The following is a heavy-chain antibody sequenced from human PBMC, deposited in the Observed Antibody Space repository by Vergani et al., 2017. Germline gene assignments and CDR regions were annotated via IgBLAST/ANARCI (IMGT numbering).Heavy chain of an antibody. V-gene: IGHV3-23*01. D-gene: IGHD2-2*01. CDR2: ISGSGGST. J-gene: IGHJ6*03. CDR1: GFTFSSYA. CDR3: AKGLNGVGCSSTSCYRNYYYYMDV. Sequence: EVQLLQSEGAVVQPGGSLRLSCVASGFTFSSYAMSWVRQAPGKGLEWVSAISGSGGSTYYADSVKGRFTISRDNSKNTLYLQMNSLRAEDTAVYYCAKGLNGVGCSSTSCYRNYYYYMDVWGKGTTVTVSS.